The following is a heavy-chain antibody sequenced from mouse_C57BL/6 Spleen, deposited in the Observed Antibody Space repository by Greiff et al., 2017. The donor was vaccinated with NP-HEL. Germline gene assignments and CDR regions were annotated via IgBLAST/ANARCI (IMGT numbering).Heavy chain of an antibody. D-gene: IGHD1-1*01. V-gene: IGHV5-4*01. CDR3: ARDRYYGSRDAMDY. CDR2: ISDGGSYT. CDR1: GFTFSSYA. J-gene: IGHJ4*01. Sequence: EVKVEESGGGLVKPGGSLKLSCAASGFTFSSYAMSWVRQTPEKRLEWVATISDGGSYTYYPDNVKGRFTISRDNAKNNLYLQMSHLKSEDTAMYYCARDRYYGSRDAMDYWGQGTSVTVSS.